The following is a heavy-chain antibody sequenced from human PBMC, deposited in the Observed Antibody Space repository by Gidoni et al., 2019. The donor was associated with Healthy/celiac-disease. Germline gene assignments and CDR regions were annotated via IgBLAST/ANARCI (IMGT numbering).Heavy chain of an antibody. CDR1: GFPFRAYY. V-gene: IGHV3-11*05. J-gene: IGHJ4*02. CDR3: ARGSRDYVWGSYRHHFDY. D-gene: IGHD3-16*02. Sequence: QVQLVESGGGLVKPGGSLRLSCAASGFPFRAYYMSWIRQAPGKGLEWVSYISSSSSYTNYADSVKGRFTISRDNAKNSLYLQMNSLRAEDTAVYYCARGSRDYVWGSYRHHFDYWGQGTLVTVSS. CDR2: ISSSSSYT.